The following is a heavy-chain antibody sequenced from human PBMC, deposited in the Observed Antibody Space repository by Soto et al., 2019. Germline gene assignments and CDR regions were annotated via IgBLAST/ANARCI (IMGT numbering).Heavy chain of an antibody. CDR3: ARQWLRDYYYYYGMDV. Sequence: QITLKESGPTLVKPTQTLTLTFTFSGFSLSTSGVGVGWIRQPPGKALEWLALIYWDDDKRYSPSLKRRRTITKDTSKNQVVLTMTNIDPVDTATYYCARQWLRDYYYYYGMDVWGQETTVTVAS. CDR2: IYWDDDK. J-gene: IGHJ6*02. D-gene: IGHD5-12*01. V-gene: IGHV2-5*02. CDR1: GFSLSTSGVG.